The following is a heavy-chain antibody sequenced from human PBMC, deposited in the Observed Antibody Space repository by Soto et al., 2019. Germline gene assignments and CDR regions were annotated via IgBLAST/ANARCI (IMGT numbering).Heavy chain of an antibody. CDR3: AKVRGDLVLLVALES. V-gene: IGHV3-30*18. Sequence: QVQLVESGGGVVQPGRSVRLSCTASGFSFSAYAMHWVRQAPGKGLEWVAVISEDATNKYYADSVKGRFTISRDNSKNTLYLQMSSLRPEDTAVYHCAKVRGDLVLLVALESWGQGTLVTVSS. D-gene: IGHD2-8*01. CDR2: ISEDATNK. J-gene: IGHJ4*02. CDR1: GFSFSAYA.